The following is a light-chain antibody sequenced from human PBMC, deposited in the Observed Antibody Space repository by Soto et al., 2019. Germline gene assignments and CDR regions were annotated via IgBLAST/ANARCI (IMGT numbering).Light chain of an antibody. Sequence: IHMTQSPSSLSASLGYGFTITCLSSQSISTYLNWYQQKPGKAPKLLIYAASSLQSGVPSRFSGSGSGTDFTLTISSLQPDDFATYYCQQYKSFSLTFGGGTKVDIK. V-gene: IGKV1-39*01. CDR3: QQYKSFSLT. CDR1: QSISTY. J-gene: IGKJ4*01. CDR2: AAS.